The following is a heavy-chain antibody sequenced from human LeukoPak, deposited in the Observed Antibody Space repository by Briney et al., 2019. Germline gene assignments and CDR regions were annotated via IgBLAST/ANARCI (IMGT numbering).Heavy chain of an antibody. CDR3: ARLLAGCPGGRCRAHFDY. D-gene: IGHD2-15*01. J-gene: IGHJ4*02. V-gene: IGHV4-59*01. CDR1: GDSINSNC. Sequence: SETLSLTCSVSGDSINSNCWSWMRQPPGKGLEWIGYIYYGGSTNYNPSLKSRVSMSVDTSKNQFSLNLSSVTAADTAVYHCARLLAGCPGGRCRAHFDYWGQGTLVTVSS. CDR2: IYYGGST.